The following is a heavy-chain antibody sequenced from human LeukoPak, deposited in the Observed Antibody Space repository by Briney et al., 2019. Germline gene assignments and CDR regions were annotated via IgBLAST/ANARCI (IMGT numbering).Heavy chain of an antibody. CDR1: GFTFSDYY. CDR3: ARREGGFYSWGIAY. D-gene: IGHD1-26*01. V-gene: IGHV3-11*04. CDR2: ISADATTI. J-gene: IGHJ4*02. Sequence: GGSLRLSCAASGFTFSDYYMSWIRQAPGKGLEWVSYISADATTIYQADSVKGRFTISRDNAKNSLYLQMNSLRAEDTAVYYCARREGGFYSWGIAYWGQGTLVTVSS.